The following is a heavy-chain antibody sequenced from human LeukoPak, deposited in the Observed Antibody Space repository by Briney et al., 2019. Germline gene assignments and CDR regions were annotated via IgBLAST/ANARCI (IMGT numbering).Heavy chain of an antibody. D-gene: IGHD6-19*01. CDR3: ARHDRVMAVAGTGYFQH. CDR2: IYYSGST. V-gene: IGHV4-59*08. CDR1: GGSISSYY. J-gene: IGHJ1*01. Sequence: PSETLSLTCTVSGGSISSYYWSWIRQPPGKGLEWIGYIYYSGSTNYNPSLKSRVTISVDTSKNQFSLKLSSVTAADTAVYYCARHDRVMAVAGTGYFQHWGQGTLVTVSS.